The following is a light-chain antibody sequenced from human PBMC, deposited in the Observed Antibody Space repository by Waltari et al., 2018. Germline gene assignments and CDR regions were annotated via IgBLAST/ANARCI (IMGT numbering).Light chain of an antibody. CDR2: DVS. CDR1: SSDIGRYNY. CDR3: SSYTSSKTYV. Sequence: QSALTQPASVSGSPGQSITISCTGTSSDIGRYNYVSWYKQYPGKAPKLMIHDVSDRPSGVSNRFSGSKFGNTASLTVSGLQSEDEADYYCSSYTSSKTYVFGTGTKVTVL. V-gene: IGLV2-14*03. J-gene: IGLJ1*01.